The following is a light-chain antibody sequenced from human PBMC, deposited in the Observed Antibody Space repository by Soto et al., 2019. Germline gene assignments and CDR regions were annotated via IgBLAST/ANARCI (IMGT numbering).Light chain of an antibody. V-gene: IGKV1-27*01. CDR2: AAS. J-gene: IGKJ4*01. CDR3: QKCNSAPLT. CDR1: QGISNY. Sequence: DIQMTQSPSSLSASVGDRVTITCRASQGISNYLAWYQQKPGEVPKLLIYAASTLQSGVPSRFSGSGSGTDFTITINNLRPEDVATYYCQKCNSAPLTFGGGTKVEMK.